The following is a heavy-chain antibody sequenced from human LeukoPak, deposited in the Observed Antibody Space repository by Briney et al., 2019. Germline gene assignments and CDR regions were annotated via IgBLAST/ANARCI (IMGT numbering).Heavy chain of an antibody. CDR1: GYTFANFG. V-gene: IGHV1-18*01. CDR2: ISVYNGNT. Sequence: ASVKVSCKASGYTFANFGITWVRQAPEQGLEWMGWISVYNGNTNYAQNLQGRVTLTTDTSTSTAYMELRSLRSDDTALYYCARTCSSSSCYMVHWGRGTLVNVSS. J-gene: IGHJ4*02. D-gene: IGHD2-2*02. CDR3: ARTCSSSSCYMVH.